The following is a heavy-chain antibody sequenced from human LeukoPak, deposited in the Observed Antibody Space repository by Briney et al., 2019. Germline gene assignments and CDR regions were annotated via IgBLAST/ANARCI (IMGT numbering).Heavy chain of an antibody. D-gene: IGHD3-10*01. CDR2: ISYDGSNK. CDR1: GFTFSSYA. J-gene: IGHJ4*02. V-gene: IGHV3-30*14. CDR3: ARGQLLWFRGTPQYYFDY. Sequence: GGSLRLSCAASGFTFSSYAMHWVRQAPGKGLEWVAVISYDGSNKYYADSVKGRFTISRDNSKNTLYLQMNSLRAEDTAVYYCARGQLLWFRGTPQYYFDYWGQGTLVTVSS.